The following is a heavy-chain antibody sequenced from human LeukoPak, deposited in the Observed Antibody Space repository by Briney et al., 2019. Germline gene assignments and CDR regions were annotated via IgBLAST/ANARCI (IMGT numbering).Heavy chain of an antibody. CDR1: GFTFSSYA. CDR2: ISYDGSNK. Sequence: PGGSLRLSCAASGFTFSSYAMHWVRQAPGKGLEWVAVISYDGSNKYYADSVKGRFTISRDNSKNTLYLQMNSLRAEDTAVYYCAREYSGYDSSGIYYYYYMDVWGKGTTVTVSS. CDR3: AREYSGYDSSGIYYYYYMDV. D-gene: IGHD5-12*01. V-gene: IGHV3-30-3*01. J-gene: IGHJ6*03.